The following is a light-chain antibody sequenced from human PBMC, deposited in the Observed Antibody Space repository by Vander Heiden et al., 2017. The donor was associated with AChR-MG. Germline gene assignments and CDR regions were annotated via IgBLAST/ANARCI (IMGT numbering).Light chain of an antibody. J-gene: IGLJ3*02. CDR1: SANIGAGYD. V-gene: IGLV1-40*01. Sequence: QAVLTLPPASSAVPGQRVTISCTGSSANIGAGYDVHWYQQLPGTAPKLLTYGNPNRPSGVPNRFSGSKSGTSACLAIAGLQAEDEADYHCQSYDSYLCGLGFGGGTELTGL. CDR3: QSYDSYLCGLG. CDR2: GNP.